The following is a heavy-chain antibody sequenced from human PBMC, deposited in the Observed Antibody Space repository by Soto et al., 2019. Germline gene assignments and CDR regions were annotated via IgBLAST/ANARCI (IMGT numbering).Heavy chain of an antibody. J-gene: IGHJ4*02. CDR3: ARAGVGGTYVLDY. CDR2: IYYSGST. Sequence: SETLSLTCTVSGGPISSNYWTWIRQPPGKGLEWIGYIYYSGSTYYNPSLKSRITISLDTSKNQFSLKLSSVTAADTAVYYCARAGVGGTYVLDYWGQGTLVPSPQ. CDR1: GGPISSNY. V-gene: IGHV4-59*12. D-gene: IGHD1-26*01.